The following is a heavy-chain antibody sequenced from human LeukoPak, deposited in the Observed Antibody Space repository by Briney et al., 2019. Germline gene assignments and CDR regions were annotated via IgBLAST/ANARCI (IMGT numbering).Heavy chain of an antibody. Sequence: GGSLRLSCAGSGFTFSSYWMSWVRQAPGKGLEWVSFIYSDNTHYSDSVKGRFTISRDNSKNTLYLQMNSLRAEDTAVYYCARRAGAYSHPYDYWGQGTLVTVSS. J-gene: IGHJ4*02. V-gene: IGHV3-53*01. CDR1: GFTFSSYW. CDR3: ARRAGAYSHPYDY. D-gene: IGHD4/OR15-4a*01. CDR2: IYSDNT.